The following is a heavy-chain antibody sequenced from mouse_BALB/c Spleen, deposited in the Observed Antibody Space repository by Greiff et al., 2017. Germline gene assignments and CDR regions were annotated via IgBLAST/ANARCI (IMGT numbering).Heavy chain of an antibody. D-gene: IGHD3-1*01. CDR1: GFTFSSYT. V-gene: IGHV5-6-4*01. CDR2: ISSGGSYT. CDR3: TRDREPYYFDY. J-gene: IGHJ2*01. Sequence: EVHLVESGGGLVKPGGSLKLSCAASGFTFSSYTMSWVRQTPEKRLEWVATISSGGSYTYYPDSVKGRFTISRDNAKNTLYLQMSSLKSEDTAMYYCTRDREPYYFDYWGQGTTLTVSS.